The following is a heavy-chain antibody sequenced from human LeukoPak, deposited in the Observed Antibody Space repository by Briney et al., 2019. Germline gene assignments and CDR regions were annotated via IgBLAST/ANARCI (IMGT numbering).Heavy chain of an antibody. CDR3: AKDSREVQELDY. CDR1: GFTFSSYA. Sequence: PGGSLRLSCAASGFTFSSYAMSWVRQAPGKGLEWVSAISGSGGSTYYADSVKGRFTISRDNSKNTLHLQMNSLRAEDTAVYYCAKDSREVQELDYWGQGTLVTVSS. D-gene: IGHD1-26*01. CDR2: ISGSGGST. V-gene: IGHV3-23*01. J-gene: IGHJ4*02.